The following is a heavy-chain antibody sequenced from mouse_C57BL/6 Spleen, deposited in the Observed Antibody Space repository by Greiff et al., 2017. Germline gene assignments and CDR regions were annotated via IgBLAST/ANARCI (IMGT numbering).Heavy chain of an antibody. CDR1: GYSITSGYY. Sequence: EVQLQQSGPGLVKPSQSLSLTCSVTGYSITSGYYWHWIRQLPGNKLEWMGYISYDGSNNYNPSLKNRITITRDTSKNQFFLKLNSVTATDTATYYCASPENWGQGTTLTVSS. CDR2: ISYDGSN. CDR3: ASPEN. J-gene: IGHJ2*01. V-gene: IGHV3-6*01.